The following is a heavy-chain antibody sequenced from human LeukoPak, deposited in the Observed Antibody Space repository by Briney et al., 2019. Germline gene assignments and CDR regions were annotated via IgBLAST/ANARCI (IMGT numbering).Heavy chain of an antibody. CDR3: DGGDSSGYSFDPVFDY. CDR1: VGSISSSSYY. J-gene: IGHJ4*02. D-gene: IGHD3-22*01. V-gene: IGHV4-39*01. CDR2: IYYSGST. Sequence: SETLSLTCTVSVGSISSSSYYWGWIRQPPGKGLVWIGSIYYSGSTYYNPSLKSRVTRSVDASKHQFYLKLSSVTAADTAVYYCDGGDSSGYSFDPVFDYWGQGTLVTVSS.